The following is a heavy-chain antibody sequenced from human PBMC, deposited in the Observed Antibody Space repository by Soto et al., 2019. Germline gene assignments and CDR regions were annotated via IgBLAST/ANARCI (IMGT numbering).Heavy chain of an antibody. CDR2: IYWDDDK. D-gene: IGHD4-17*01. J-gene: IGHJ4*02. CDR1: GFSLSTSGVG. CDR3: QHSFAASNYGVYMPINSFDY. Sequence: QITLKESGPTLAKPTQTLTLICNFSGFSLSTSGVGVGWIRQPPGKSLEWRALIYWDDDKRYSPALKSKLTINQDTSKIQVLPMMNTMDPVDTATYYCQHSFAASNYGVYMPINSFDYWGQGTLLTVPS. V-gene: IGHV2-5*02.